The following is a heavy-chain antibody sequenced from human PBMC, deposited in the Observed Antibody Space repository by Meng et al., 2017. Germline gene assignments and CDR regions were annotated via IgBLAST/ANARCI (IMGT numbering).Heavy chain of an antibody. D-gene: IGHD3-16*02. CDR3: ARDPRGYDYVWGSYRYPADDAFDI. CDR1: GGSVSSGSYY. Sequence: SETLSLTCTVSGGSVSSGSYYWSWIRQPPGKGLEWIGYIYYSGSTNYNPSLKSQVTISVDTSKNQFSLKLSSVTAADTAVYYCARDPRGYDYVWGSYRYPADDAFDIWGQGTMVTVSS. V-gene: IGHV4-61*01. J-gene: IGHJ3*02. CDR2: IYYSGST.